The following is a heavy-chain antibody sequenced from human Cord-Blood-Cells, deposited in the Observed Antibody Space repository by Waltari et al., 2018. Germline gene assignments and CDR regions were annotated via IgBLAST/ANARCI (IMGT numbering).Heavy chain of an antibody. V-gene: IGHV4-59*11. D-gene: IGHD6-13*01. Sequence: QVQLQESGPGLVKPSETLSLTCTVSGGSISSHYWSWIRQPPGKGLEWIGDIYYSGITNYNPSRKSRVTISVDTSKNQFSLKLSSVTAADTAVYYCARDPLSGNSFDYWGQGTLVTVSS. CDR1: GGSISSHY. CDR3: ARDPLSGNSFDY. CDR2: IYYSGIT. J-gene: IGHJ4*02.